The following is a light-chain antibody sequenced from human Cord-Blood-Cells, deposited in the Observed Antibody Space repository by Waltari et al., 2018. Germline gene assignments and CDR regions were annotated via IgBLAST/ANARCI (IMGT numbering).Light chain of an antibody. CDR3: SSYTSSSTWV. J-gene: IGLJ3*02. CDR1: SSDVGGCNY. CDR2: DVS. V-gene: IGLV2-14*04. Sequence: ISCTGTSSDVGGCNYVSWYQQHPGKAPKLMIYDVSKRPSGVSNRFSGSKSGNTASLTISGLQAEDEADYYCSSYTSSSTWVFGGGTKLTVL.